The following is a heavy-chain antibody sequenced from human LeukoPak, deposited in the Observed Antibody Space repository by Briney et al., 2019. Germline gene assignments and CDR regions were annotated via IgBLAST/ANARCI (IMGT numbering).Heavy chain of an antibody. V-gene: IGHV4-59*02. CDR1: GASVSSYY. D-gene: IGHD6-19*01. CDR2: IYYTGST. CDR3: SRGSVARFDN. Sequence: ASETLSLTCSVSGASVSSYYWSWMRQPPGKTLEWIGYIYYTGSTNYHPSLNSRVTISADTSKSQFYLNVTSVTAADTAVYYCSRGSVARFDNWGQGILVTVSS. J-gene: IGHJ4*02.